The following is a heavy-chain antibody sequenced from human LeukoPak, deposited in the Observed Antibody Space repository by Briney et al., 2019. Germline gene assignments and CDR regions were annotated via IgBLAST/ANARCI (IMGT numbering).Heavy chain of an antibody. V-gene: IGHV3-66*01. CDR1: GFTVSSNY. D-gene: IGHD3-3*01. Sequence: GGSLRLSCAASGFTVSSNYMSWVRQAPGKGLEWVSVIYSGGSTYYADSVKGRFTISRDNSKNTLYLQMNSLRAEDTAVYYCARERDDDYLDYWGQGTLVTVSP. J-gene: IGHJ4*02. CDR2: IYSGGST. CDR3: ARERDDDYLDY.